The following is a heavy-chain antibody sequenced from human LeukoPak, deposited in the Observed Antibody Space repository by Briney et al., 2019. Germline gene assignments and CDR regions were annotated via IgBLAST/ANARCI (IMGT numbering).Heavy chain of an antibody. D-gene: IGHD3-3*01. CDR1: GFTFSGSA. Sequence: GGSLRLSCAASGFTFSGSAMHWVRQASGKGLEWVGRIRSKANSYATAYAASVKGRFTISRDDSKNTAYLQMNSLRAEDTAVYYCAKGYDFWSGNWDYWGQGTLVTVSS. CDR2: IRSKANSYAT. CDR3: AKGYDFWSGNWDY. V-gene: IGHV3-73*01. J-gene: IGHJ4*02.